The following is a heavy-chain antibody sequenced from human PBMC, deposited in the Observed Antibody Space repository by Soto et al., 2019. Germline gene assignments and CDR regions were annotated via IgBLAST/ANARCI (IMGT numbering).Heavy chain of an antibody. CDR3: ARDWCLPAAMPGAFDS. D-gene: IGHD2-2*01. Sequence: ASVKVSCKASGYTFTSYYMHWVRQAPRQGLEWMGIINPSGGSTSYAQKFQGRVTMTRDTSTSTVYMELSSLRSEDTAVYYCARDWCLPAAMPGAFDSCGPGTMVTGSS. CDR2: INPSGGST. J-gene: IGHJ3*02. CDR1: GYTFTSYY. V-gene: IGHV1-46*03.